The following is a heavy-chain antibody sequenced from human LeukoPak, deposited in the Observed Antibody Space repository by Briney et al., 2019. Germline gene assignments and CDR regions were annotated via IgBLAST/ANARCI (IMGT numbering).Heavy chain of an antibody. D-gene: IGHD3-9*01. CDR1: GFTFSSYS. V-gene: IGHV3-21*01. CDR2: ISSSSSYI. Sequence: GGSLRLSCAASGFTFSSYSMNWVRQAPGKGLEWVSSISSSSSYIYYADSVKGRFTISRDNAKNSLYLQMNSLRAEDTAVYYCAREFERSYYFAWGSQGTLVTVYS. CDR3: AREFERSYYFAW. J-gene: IGHJ4*02.